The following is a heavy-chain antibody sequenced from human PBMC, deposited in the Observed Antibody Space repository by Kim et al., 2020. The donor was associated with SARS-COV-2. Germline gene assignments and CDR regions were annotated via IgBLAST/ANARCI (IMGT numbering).Heavy chain of an antibody. J-gene: IGHJ5*02. Sequence: YCQAFTGRYVCSLDTSDSTAYLQISSLKAEDTAVYYCARVPQLLGNWFDPWGQGTLVTVSS. V-gene: IGHV7-4-1*02. CDR3: ARVPQLLGNWFDP. D-gene: IGHD2-2*01.